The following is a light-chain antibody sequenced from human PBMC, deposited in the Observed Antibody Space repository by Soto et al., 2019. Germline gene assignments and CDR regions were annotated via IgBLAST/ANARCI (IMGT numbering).Light chain of an antibody. CDR2: LEGSGSY. CDR3: ETWDSNTRV. V-gene: IGLV4-60*02. Sequence: QLVLTQSSSASASLGSSVKLTCTLSSGHSSYIIAWHQQQPGKAPRYLMKLEGSGSYNKGSGVPDRLSGSSYGADRYLTISHLQFEDEADYYCETWDSNTRVFGGGTKLTV. J-gene: IGLJ3*02. CDR1: SGHSSYI.